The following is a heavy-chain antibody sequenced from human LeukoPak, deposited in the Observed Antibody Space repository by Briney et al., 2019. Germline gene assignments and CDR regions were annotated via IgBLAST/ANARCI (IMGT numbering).Heavy chain of an antibody. J-gene: IGHJ6*02. Sequence: GGSLRLSCVASGFTLSSHGMHWVRQAPGKGLEWVAVLWYDGRNKYYADSVKGRFTIFRDDSKNTLYLQMNSLRAEDTAAYYCARDPQHSMDVWGQGTTITVSS. V-gene: IGHV3-33*01. CDR1: GFTLSSHG. CDR2: LWYDGRNK. D-gene: IGHD5-18*01. CDR3: ARDPQHSMDV.